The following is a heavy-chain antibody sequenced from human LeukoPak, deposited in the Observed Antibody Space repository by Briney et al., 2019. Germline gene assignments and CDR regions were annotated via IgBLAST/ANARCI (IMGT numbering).Heavy chain of an antibody. CDR1: GDSIDTTT. V-gene: IGHV3-11*04. CDR3: ARAETTMSRPHWFDP. J-gene: IGHJ5*02. Sequence: LSLTCTVSGDSIDTTTYYWAWIRQAPGKGLEWLAYISGSGSTIYHADSVKGRFTISRDNAKNSLYLQMNSLRVEDTAIYYCARAETTMSRPHWFDPWGQGTLVSVSS. CDR2: ISGSGSTI. D-gene: IGHD4-17*01.